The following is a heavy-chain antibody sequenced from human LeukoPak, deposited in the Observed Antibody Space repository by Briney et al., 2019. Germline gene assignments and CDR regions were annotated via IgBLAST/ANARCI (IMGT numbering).Heavy chain of an antibody. V-gene: IGHV4-38-2*02. D-gene: IGHD2-15*01. J-gene: IGHJ4*02. CDR1: GYSISSGYY. Sequence: SETLSLTCTVSGYSISSGYYWGWIRQPPGKGLEWIGSIYHSGSTYYNPSLKSRVTISVDTSKNQFSLKLSSVTAADTAVYYCARVRYCSGGSCYSLEDFDYWGQGTLVTVSS. CDR3: ARVRYCSGGSCYSLEDFDY. CDR2: IYHSGST.